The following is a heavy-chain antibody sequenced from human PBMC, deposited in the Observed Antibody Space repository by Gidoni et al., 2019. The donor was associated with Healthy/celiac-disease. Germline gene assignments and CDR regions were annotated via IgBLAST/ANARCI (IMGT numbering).Heavy chain of an antibody. CDR3: ARTETWASGYYGMDV. V-gene: IGHV4-61*02. CDR1: GGSISSGSYY. Sequence: QVQLQESGPGLVKPSQTLSLTCTVSGGSISSGSYYWSWIRQPAGKGLEWIGRIYTSGSTNYNPSLKSRVTISVDTSKNQFSLKLSSVTAADTAVYYCARTETWASGYYGMDVWGQGTTVTVSS. J-gene: IGHJ6*02. CDR2: IYTSGST. D-gene: IGHD3-16*01.